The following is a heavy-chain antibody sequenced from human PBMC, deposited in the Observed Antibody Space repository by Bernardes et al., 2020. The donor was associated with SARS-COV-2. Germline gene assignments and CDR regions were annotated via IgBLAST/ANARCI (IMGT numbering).Heavy chain of an antibody. V-gene: IGHV4-59*01. D-gene: IGHD5-18*01. J-gene: IGHJ6*02. CDR3: ARRAGYSYGSSFAYGMDV. CDR1: GGSISSYY. Sequence: SETLSLTCTVSGGSISSYYWSWIRQPPGKGLEWIGYIYYSGSTNYNPSLKSRVTISVDTSKNQFSLKLSSVTAADTAVYYCARRAGYSYGSSFAYGMDVWGQGTTVTVSS. CDR2: IYYSGST.